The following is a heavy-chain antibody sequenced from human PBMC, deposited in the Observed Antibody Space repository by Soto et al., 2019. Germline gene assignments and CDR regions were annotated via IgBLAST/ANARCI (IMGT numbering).Heavy chain of an antibody. J-gene: IGHJ5*02. Sequence: PGGSLRLSCAASGFTFSSYAMHWVRQAPGKGLEWVAVISYDGSNKYYADSVKGRFTISRDNSKNTLYLQMNSLRAEDTAVYYCSVRFWSGYGLDHWGQGTLVTVSS. CDR2: ISYDGSNK. D-gene: IGHD3-3*01. V-gene: IGHV3-30-3*01. CDR3: SVRFWSGYGLDH. CDR1: GFTFSSYA.